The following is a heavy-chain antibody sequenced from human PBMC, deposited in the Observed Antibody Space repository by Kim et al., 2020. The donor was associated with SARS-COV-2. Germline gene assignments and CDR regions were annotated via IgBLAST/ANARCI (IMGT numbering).Heavy chain of an antibody. CDR3: ARDAPYVWGSYRFDY. Sequence: ASVKVSCKASGYTFTSYAMHWVRQAPGQRLEWMGWINAGNGNTKYSQKFQGRVTITRDTSASTAYMELSSLRSEDTAVYYCARDAPYVWGSYRFDYWGQGTLVTVSS. D-gene: IGHD3-16*02. CDR2: INAGNGNT. V-gene: IGHV1-3*01. CDR1: GYTFTSYA. J-gene: IGHJ4*02.